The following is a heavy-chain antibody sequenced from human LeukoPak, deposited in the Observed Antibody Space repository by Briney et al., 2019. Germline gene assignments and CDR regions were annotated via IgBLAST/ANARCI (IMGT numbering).Heavy chain of an antibody. CDR2: ISAYNGNT. V-gene: IGHV1-18*01. D-gene: IGHD3-10*01. Sequence: ASVKVSCKASGYAFIDYAINWVRQAPGQGLEWMGWISAYNGNTNYAQKLQGRVTMTTDTSTSTAYMELRSLRSDDTAVYYCARPPRLTGPIEYWGQGTLVTVSS. CDR3: ARPPRLTGPIEY. CDR1: GYAFIDYA. J-gene: IGHJ4*02.